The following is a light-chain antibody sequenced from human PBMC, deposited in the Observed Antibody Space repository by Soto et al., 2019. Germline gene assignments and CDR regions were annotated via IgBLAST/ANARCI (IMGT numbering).Light chain of an antibody. V-gene: IGLV2-14*01. CDR2: DVS. CDR1: SSDVGGHTS. Sequence: QSALTQPASVSGSPGQSITISCTGTSSDVGGHTSVAWYQHNPGKAPKLMIYDVSNRPSGVSSRFSGSKSGNTASLSISGLQAEDEADYYCSSYTSSSTLVFGTGTKLTVL. CDR3: SSYTSSSTLV. J-gene: IGLJ1*01.